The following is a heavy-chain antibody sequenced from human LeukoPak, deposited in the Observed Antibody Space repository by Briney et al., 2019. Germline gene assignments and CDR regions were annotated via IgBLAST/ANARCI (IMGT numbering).Heavy chain of an antibody. V-gene: IGHV1-18*01. J-gene: IGHJ6*02. CDR3: ARRDCSSSSCHYYYYYMDV. Sequence: ASVKVSCKASGYTFTSFGISWARQAPGQGLEWMGWISAYNGNTNYAQKVQGRVTMTTDTSTSTAYMELRSLTSDDTAVYYCARRDCSSSSCHYYYYYMDVWGQGTTVTVSS. D-gene: IGHD2-2*01. CDR2: ISAYNGNT. CDR1: GYTFTSFG.